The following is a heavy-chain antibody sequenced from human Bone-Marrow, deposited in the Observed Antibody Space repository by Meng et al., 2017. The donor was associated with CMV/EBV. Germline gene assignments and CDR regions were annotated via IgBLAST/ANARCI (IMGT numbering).Heavy chain of an antibody. V-gene: IGHV4-34*01. CDR1: GGSFSGYY. J-gene: IGHJ4*02. Sequence: SETLSLTCAVYGGSFSGYYWSWIRQPPGKGLEWIGEINHSGSTNYNPSLKSRVTISVDTSKNQFSLKLSSVTAADTAVYYCASTTVVTRRPQGPPYYSGQGTLVTVSS. CDR2: INHSGST. CDR3: ASTTVVTRRPQGPPYY. D-gene: IGHD4-23*01.